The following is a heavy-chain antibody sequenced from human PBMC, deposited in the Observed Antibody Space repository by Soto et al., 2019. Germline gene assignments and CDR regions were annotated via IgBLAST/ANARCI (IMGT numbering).Heavy chain of an antibody. CDR1: GGYISSYY. V-gene: IGHV4-34*01. D-gene: IGHD3-22*01. J-gene: IGHJ4*02. CDR2: INHSGST. Sequence: PSETLSLTCTVSGGYISSYYWSWIRQPPGKGLEWIGEINHSGSTNYNPSLKSRVTISVDTSKNQFSLKLSSVTAADTAVYYCARDALTGYYYEKWGRGTLVTVSS. CDR3: ARDALTGYYYEK.